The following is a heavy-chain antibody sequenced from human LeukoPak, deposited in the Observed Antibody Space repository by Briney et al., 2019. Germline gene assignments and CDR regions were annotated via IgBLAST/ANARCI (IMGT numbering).Heavy chain of an antibody. V-gene: IGHV3-23*01. J-gene: IGHJ4*02. CDR1: GFTFSSYA. D-gene: IGHD2-2*01. CDR2: TSGSGSST. CDR3: ARENQYCSSTSCYFDY. Sequence: GGSLRLSCAASGFTFSSYAMSCVRQAPGKGLEWVSATSGSGSSTYYADSVKGRFTISRDNAKNTLYLQMNSLRAEDTAVYYCARENQYCSSTSCYFDYWGQGTLVTVSS.